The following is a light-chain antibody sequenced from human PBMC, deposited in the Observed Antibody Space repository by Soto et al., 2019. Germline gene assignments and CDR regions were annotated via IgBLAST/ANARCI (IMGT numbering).Light chain of an antibody. CDR1: QVISTS. V-gene: IGKV1-9*01. Sequence: GESVTITCLSSQVISTSLAWYQVKPGKAPKLLIYAASTLESGVPSRFSATVSGTEFTLTISSLQPDDFATYYCQQYNSYSGTFGQGTKVDIK. CDR2: AAS. CDR3: QQYNSYSGT. J-gene: IGKJ1*01.